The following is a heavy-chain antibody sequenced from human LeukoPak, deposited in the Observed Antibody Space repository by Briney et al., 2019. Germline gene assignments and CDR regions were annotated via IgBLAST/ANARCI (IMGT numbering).Heavy chain of an antibody. J-gene: IGHJ6*02. CDR1: GGSISSGDYY. CDR3: ARVREDYGFPSYGMDV. D-gene: IGHD4-17*01. Sequence: SETLSLTCTVSGGSISSGDYYWSWIRQPPGKGLEWIGYIYYSGSTYYNPSFKSRVTISVDTSKNQFSLKLSSVTAADTAVYYCARVREDYGFPSYGMDVWGQGTTVTVSS. CDR2: IYYSGST. V-gene: IGHV4-30-4*01.